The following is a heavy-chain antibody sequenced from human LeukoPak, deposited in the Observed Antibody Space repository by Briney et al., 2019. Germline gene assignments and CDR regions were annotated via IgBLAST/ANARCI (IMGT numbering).Heavy chain of an antibody. D-gene: IGHD3-10*01. V-gene: IGHV3-7*01. J-gene: IGHJ5*01. Sequence: PGWSLRLSCAASGFTFSSYWMNWVRQAPGKGLEWVANIKRDGNEKNYVDSVKGRFSISRDNAKNSLYLQMDSLRAEDTAVYYCAKEGAYPIITYDSWGQGALVTVSS. CDR1: GFTFSSYW. CDR2: IKRDGNEK. CDR3: AKEGAYPIITYDS.